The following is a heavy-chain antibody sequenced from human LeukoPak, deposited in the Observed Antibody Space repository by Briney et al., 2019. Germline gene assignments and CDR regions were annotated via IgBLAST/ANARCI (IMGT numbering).Heavy chain of an antibody. J-gene: IGHJ6*03. D-gene: IGHD6-13*01. V-gene: IGHV4-34*01. CDR1: GGSFSGYY. CDR3: ARGPGSSSWFPTYYYYYMDV. Sequence: PSETLSLTCAVYGGSFSGYYWSWIRQPPGKGLEWIGEINHSGSTNYNPSPKSRVTISVDTSKNQFSLKLSSVTAADTAVYYCARGPGSSSWFPTYYYYYMDVWGKGTTVTVSS. CDR2: INHSGST.